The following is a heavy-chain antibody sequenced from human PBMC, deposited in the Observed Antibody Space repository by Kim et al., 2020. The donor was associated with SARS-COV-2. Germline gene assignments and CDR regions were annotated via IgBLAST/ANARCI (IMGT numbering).Heavy chain of an antibody. CDR2: IYPGDSDT. V-gene: IGHV5-51*01. D-gene: IGHD3-9*01. J-gene: IGHJ4*02. Sequence: GESLKISCKGSGYSFTSYWIGWVRQMPGKGLEWRGIIYPGDSDTRYSPSFQGQVTIAADTSISTAYLQWSSLKASDTAMYYCARPSGYYDILTGYLYWGQGTLVTVSS. CDR1: GYSFTSYW. CDR3: ARPSGYYDILTGYLY.